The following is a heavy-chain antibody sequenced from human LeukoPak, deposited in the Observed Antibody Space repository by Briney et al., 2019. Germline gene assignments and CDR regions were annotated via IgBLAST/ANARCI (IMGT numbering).Heavy chain of an antibody. Sequence: SETLSLTCTVSGGSISSSSYYWGWIRQPPGKGLEWIGSIYYSGSTYYNPSLKSRVTISVDTSKNQFSLKLSSVTAADTAVYYCARDIRLLWFGELSPGALSYYYYGMDVWGQGTTVTVSS. D-gene: IGHD3-10*01. J-gene: IGHJ6*02. CDR1: GGSISSSSYY. CDR2: IYYSGST. V-gene: IGHV4-39*07. CDR3: ARDIRLLWFGELSPGALSYYYYGMDV.